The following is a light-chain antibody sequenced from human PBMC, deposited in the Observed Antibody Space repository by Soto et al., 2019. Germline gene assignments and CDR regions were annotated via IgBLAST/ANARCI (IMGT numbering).Light chain of an antibody. J-gene: IGKJ1*01. V-gene: IGKV4-1*01. CDR3: QQYYSTRT. CDR1: QSVLYSSNNKNY. Sequence: DIVMTQSPDSLAVSLGERATINCKSSQSVLYSSNNKNYLAWYQQKPGQPPKRLIYWASTREAGVPDRFSGSGSGTDFTLTISSLQAEDVAVYYCQQYYSTRTFGQGTKVEFK. CDR2: WAS.